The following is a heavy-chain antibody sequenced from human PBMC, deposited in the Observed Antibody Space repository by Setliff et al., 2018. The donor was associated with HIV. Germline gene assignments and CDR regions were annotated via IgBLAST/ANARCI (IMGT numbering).Heavy chain of an antibody. CDR2: LKSRTDGGTA. D-gene: IGHD1-26*01. CDR1: GFTFSEAW. J-gene: IGHJ4*02. Sequence: PGGSLRLSCAASGFTFSEAWMSWVRQAPGKGLEWVGRLKSRTDGGTADYAAPVKDRFTISRDDSKNNLYLQMNSLKTEDTAVYYCTTDFVKVGATNIAFDFWGQGILVTVSS. CDR3: TTDFVKVGATNIAFDF. V-gene: IGHV3-15*01.